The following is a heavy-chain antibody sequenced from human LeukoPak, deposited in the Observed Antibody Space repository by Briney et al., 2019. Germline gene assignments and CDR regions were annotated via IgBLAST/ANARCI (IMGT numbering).Heavy chain of an antibody. J-gene: IGHJ4*02. V-gene: IGHV4-59*08. CDR1: GGSISSLY. Sequence: PSETLSLTCSVSGGSISSLYWSWIRQPPGKGLEWIGYIYYTGSTNYNPSLKSRVTMFVDMSKNQFSLRLSSVSAADTAVYYCARHRAYSSSSPFDYWGQGTLVTVPS. CDR3: ARHRAYSSSSPFDY. D-gene: IGHD6-6*01. CDR2: IYYTGST.